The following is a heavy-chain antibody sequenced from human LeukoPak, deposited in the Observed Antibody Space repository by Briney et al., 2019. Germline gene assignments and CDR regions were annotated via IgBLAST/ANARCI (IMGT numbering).Heavy chain of an antibody. CDR1: GGSISRISYY. CDR2: IYYSGST. V-gene: IGHV4-39*01. D-gene: IGHD3-10*01. J-gene: IGHJ6*03. Sequence: SETLSLTCTVSGGSISRISYYWGWIRQPPGKGLEWIGSIYYSGSTYHNPSLKSRVTMSVDTSKNEFSLKLSSVTAADTAVYYCARLLWFGEPYYYYYMDVWGKGTTVTVSS. CDR3: ARLLWFGEPYYYYYMDV.